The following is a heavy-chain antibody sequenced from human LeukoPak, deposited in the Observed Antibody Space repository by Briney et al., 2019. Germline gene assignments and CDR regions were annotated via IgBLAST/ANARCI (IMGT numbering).Heavy chain of an antibody. Sequence: GTSVKVSCKASGFTFTSSAMQWVRQARGQRLEWIGWIDVGSGNTNYAQKFQERVTITRDMSTSTAYMELSSLRSEDTAVYYCAAGSSPLNPFDYWGQGTLVTVSS. CDR1: GFTFTSSA. CDR2: IDVGSGNT. V-gene: IGHV1-58*02. CDR3: AAGSSPLNPFDY. J-gene: IGHJ4*02.